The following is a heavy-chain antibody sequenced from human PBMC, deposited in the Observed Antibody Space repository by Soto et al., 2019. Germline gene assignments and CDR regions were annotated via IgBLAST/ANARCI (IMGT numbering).Heavy chain of an antibody. J-gene: IGHJ6*03. V-gene: IGHV4-31*03. CDR1: GGSISSGGYY. D-gene: IGHD3-3*01. CDR3: ARVFSPYYDFWSGYLSYYYYYMDV. CDR2: IYYSGST. Sequence: PSETLSLTCTVSGGSISSGGYYLSWIRQHPGKGLEWIGYIYYSGSTYYNPSLKSRVTISVDTSKNQFSLKLSSVTAADTAVYYCARVFSPYYDFWSGYLSYYYYYMDVWGKGTTVTVSS.